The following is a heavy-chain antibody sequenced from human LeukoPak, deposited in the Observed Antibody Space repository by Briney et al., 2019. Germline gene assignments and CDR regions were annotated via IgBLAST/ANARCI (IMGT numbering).Heavy chain of an antibody. Sequence: GASVKVSCKASGYTFTDYYMHWLQQAPGQGLEWMGWINPNSGGTNYAQKFQGRVTMTRDTSISTAYMELSRLRSDDTAVYYCAREYCSSTSCYFDYWGQGTLVTVSS. V-gene: IGHV1-2*02. D-gene: IGHD2-2*01. CDR3: AREYCSSTSCYFDY. J-gene: IGHJ4*02. CDR1: GYTFTDYY. CDR2: INPNSGGT.